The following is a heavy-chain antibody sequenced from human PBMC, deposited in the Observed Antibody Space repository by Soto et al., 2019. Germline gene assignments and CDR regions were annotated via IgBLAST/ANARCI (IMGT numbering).Heavy chain of an antibody. J-gene: IGHJ4*02. CDR3: ARDMRIAVAEQAGY. Sequence: QVQLVQSGAEVKKPGASVKVSCKASGYTFTSYAMHWVRQAPGQRLEWMGWINAGYGNTKYSQKFPGRVTITRDTSASTAYMELSSLRSEDTAVYYFARDMRIAVAEQAGYWCQGTLVTVSS. D-gene: IGHD6-19*01. V-gene: IGHV1-3*01. CDR2: INAGYGNT. CDR1: GYTFTSYA.